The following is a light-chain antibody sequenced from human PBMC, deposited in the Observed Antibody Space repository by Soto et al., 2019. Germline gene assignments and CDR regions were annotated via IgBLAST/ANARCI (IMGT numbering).Light chain of an antibody. J-gene: IGKJ5*01. CDR3: TQGQQPRIT. CDR2: WGS. CDR1: QSLLQSHGNNY. V-gene: IGKV2-28*01. Sequence: DIVMTQSPLTLPVTPGEPASISCRSSQSLLQSHGNNYSDWYVQKPGQSQQLLIYWGSNRASVVSERVSGSGLGTDFTLKIRSLETEDVGGCYCTQGQQPRITFDKGTR.